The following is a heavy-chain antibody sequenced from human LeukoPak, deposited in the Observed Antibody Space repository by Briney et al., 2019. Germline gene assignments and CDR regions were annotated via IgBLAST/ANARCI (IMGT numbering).Heavy chain of an antibody. D-gene: IGHD2-15*01. CDR2: ISSSRGNN. CDR1: GYAFTNHA. Sequence: AAVTDSFKTSGYAFTNHAITGVRQVRGRGREGLGWISSSRGNNNYAHNVRGRVTNHTDTPTSTAYMELRSLRSDDTSIYCCVRCSGGNCYGTNYFEYWGRGTLVSVSS. CDR3: VRCSGGNCYGTNYFEY. V-gene: IGHV1-18*04. J-gene: IGHJ4*02.